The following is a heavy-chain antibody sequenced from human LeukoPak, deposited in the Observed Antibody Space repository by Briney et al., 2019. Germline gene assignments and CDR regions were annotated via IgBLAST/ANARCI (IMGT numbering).Heavy chain of an antibody. CDR1: GFTFSSYS. D-gene: IGHD5-12*01. CDR3: ARESWDIVATIAYLDY. CDR2: ISSSSSTI. V-gene: IGHV3-48*04. Sequence: GGSLRLSCAASGFTFSSYSMNWVRQAPGKGLEWVSYISSSSSTIYYADSVKGRFTISRDNAKNSLYLQMNSLRAEDTAVYYCARESWDIVATIAYLDYWGQGTLVTVSS. J-gene: IGHJ4*02.